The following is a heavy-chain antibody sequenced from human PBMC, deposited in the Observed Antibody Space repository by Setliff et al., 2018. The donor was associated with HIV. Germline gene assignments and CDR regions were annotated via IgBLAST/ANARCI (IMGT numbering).Heavy chain of an antibody. CDR2: IYQSGSI. J-gene: IGHJ4*02. CDR3: ARAASYYDSSGYWAPPKYFDY. Sequence: SETLSLTCAASGYSINSGFSRAWIRQPPGQGPQWIGSIYQSGSIYYNPSLQSRVTISVDSSKNQFSLNLFSVTAADTAVYYCARAASYYDSSGYWAPPKYFDYWGQGTLVTVSS. V-gene: IGHV4-38-2*01. CDR1: GYSINSGFS. D-gene: IGHD3-22*01.